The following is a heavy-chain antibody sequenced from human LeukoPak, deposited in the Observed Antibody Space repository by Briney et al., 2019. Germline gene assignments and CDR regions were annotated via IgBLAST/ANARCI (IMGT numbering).Heavy chain of an antibody. CDR2: IYYSGST. D-gene: IGHD1-14*01. CDR3: ARVTTYARAFDI. J-gene: IGHJ3*02. Sequence: PSETLSLTCTVPGGSISSYYWSWIRQPPGKGLEWIGYIYYSGSTNYNPSLKSRVTISVDTSKNQFSLKLSSVTAADTAVYYCARVTTYARAFDIWGQGTMVTVSS. V-gene: IGHV4-59*01. CDR1: GGSISSYY.